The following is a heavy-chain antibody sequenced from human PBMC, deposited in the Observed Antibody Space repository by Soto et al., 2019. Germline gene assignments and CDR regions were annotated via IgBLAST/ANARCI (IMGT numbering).Heavy chain of an antibody. D-gene: IGHD6-19*01. V-gene: IGHV4-39*01. CDR3: ARIIKPIAVAGNVDY. CDR2: IYYSGST. CDR1: GGSISSSSYY. Sequence: PSETLSLTCTVSGGSISSSSYYWGWIRQPPGKGLEWIGSIYYSGSTYYNPSLKSRVTISVDTSKNQFSLKLSSVTAADTAVYYCARIIKPIAVAGNVDYWGQGNLVTVSS. J-gene: IGHJ4*02.